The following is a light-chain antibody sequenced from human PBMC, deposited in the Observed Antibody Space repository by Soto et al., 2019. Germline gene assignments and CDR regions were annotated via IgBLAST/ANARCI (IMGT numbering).Light chain of an antibody. Sequence: LLSQSPGTFCFSPCERSSLSCSASQSVSIRLAWYQHKSGQAPRLLISGASSRATGIPDRFSGSGSGTDFTLTISRLEPEDFALYYCQHYYGTSPITFGQGTRLEN. CDR2: GAS. CDR3: QHYYGTSPIT. V-gene: IGKV3-20*01. CDR1: QSVSIR. J-gene: IGKJ5*01.